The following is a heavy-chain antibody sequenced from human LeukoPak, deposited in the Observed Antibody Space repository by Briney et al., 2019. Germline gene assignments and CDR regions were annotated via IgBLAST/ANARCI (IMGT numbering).Heavy chain of an antibody. J-gene: IGHJ5*01. D-gene: IGHD5-18*01. CDR1: GSTVSSNY. Sequence: PGGSLRLSCAASGSTVSSNYMSWVRQAPGKGLEWVSIIYRDDRTFYADSVKDRFTISRDNSKKTLFLQMNSLRAEDTAVYYCARDLGSYVDSWGHGTLVTVSS. CDR2: IYRDDRT. V-gene: IGHV3-66*01. CDR3: ARDLGSYVDS.